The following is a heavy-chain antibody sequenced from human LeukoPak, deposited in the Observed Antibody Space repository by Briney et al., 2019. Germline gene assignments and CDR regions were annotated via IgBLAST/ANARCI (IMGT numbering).Heavy chain of an antibody. V-gene: IGHV3-7*01. CDR3: ATYTHWVAGAV. J-gene: IGHJ6*02. D-gene: IGHD3-16*01. CDR2: MNQDGSEK. Sequence: PGGSLRLSCAASGFTFSDSWMSWVRQAPGKGLEWVANMNQDGSEKDYVDSVKGRFTISRDNARNSLYLQMGSLRAEDTAVYYCATYTHWVAGAVWGQGTTVTVSS. CDR1: GFTFSDSW.